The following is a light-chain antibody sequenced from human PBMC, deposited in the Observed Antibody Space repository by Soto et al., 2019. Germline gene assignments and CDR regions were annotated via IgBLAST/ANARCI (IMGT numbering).Light chain of an antibody. V-gene: IGLV2-14*01. CDR1: SSDVGGYNY. Sequence: QSVLTQPASVSGSPGQSITISCTRTSSDVGGYNYVSWYQQHPGKAPKLMIYEVSNRPSGVSSRFSGSKSGNTASLTISGLQAEDEADYYCSSYRSSSSFVFGTGTKLTVL. CDR2: EVS. J-gene: IGLJ1*01. CDR3: SSYRSSSSFV.